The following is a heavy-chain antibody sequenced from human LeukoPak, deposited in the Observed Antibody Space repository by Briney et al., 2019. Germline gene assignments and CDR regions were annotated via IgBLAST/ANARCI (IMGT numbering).Heavy chain of an antibody. D-gene: IGHD6-13*01. CDR2: IYHSGST. J-gene: IGHJ6*03. CDR3: ARADYSSSWSHYYYYMDV. CDR1: GYSFNNGYY. V-gene: IGHV4-38-2*02. Sequence: SETLSLTCTVSGYSFNNGYYWDWIRQPPGKGLEWIGSIYHSGSTYYNPSLKRRVIISVDTSKNQFSLKLNSVTAADTDMYYCARADYSSSWSHYYYYMDVWGKGTTVTVSS.